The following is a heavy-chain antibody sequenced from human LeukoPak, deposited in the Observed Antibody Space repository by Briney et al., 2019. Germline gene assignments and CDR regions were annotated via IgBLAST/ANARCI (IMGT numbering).Heavy chain of an antibody. J-gene: IGHJ5*02. CDR2: IYYSGST. V-gene: IGHV4-59*12. CDR1: GGSFSSYY. Sequence: SETLSLTCAVYGGSFSSYYWSWIRQPPGKGLEWIGYIYYSGSTNYNPSLKSRVTISVDTSKNQFSLKLSSVTAADTAVYYCARDHPEPNYGDDTSPWGQGTLVTVSS. D-gene: IGHD4-17*01. CDR3: ARDHPEPNYGDDTSP.